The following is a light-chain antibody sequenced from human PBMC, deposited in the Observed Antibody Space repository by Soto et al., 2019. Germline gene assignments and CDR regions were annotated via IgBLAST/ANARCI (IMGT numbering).Light chain of an antibody. V-gene: IGKV1-5*03. J-gene: IGKJ5*01. CDR3: QQYNSYPYT. CDR2: KAS. Sequence: DIQMTQSPSTLSASVGDRVTITCRASQSISSWLAWYQQKPGKAPKLLIYKASSLESGVPSRFSGSGSGTEFTLTISSLQPDDFATYYCQQYNSYPYTFGQGTRLEIK. CDR1: QSISSW.